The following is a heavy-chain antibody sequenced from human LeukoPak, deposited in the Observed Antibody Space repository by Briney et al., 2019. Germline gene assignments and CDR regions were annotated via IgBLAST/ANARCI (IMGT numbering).Heavy chain of an antibody. D-gene: IGHD5-24*01. CDR2: ISAYNGNT. Sequence: GASVKVSCKASGGTFSSYAISWVRQAPGQGLEWMGWISAYNGNTNYAQKLQGRVTMTTDTSTSTAYMELRSLRSDDTAVYYCARGVEMATDFDYWGQGTLVTVSS. V-gene: IGHV1-18*01. CDR1: GGTFSSYA. J-gene: IGHJ4*02. CDR3: ARGVEMATDFDY.